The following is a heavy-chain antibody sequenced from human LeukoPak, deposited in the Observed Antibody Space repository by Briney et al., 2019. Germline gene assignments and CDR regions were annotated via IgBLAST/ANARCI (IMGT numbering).Heavy chain of an antibody. CDR2: INHNGNVN. CDR1: GFTFSSYW. J-gene: IGHJ6*02. D-gene: IGHD3-16*01. V-gene: IGHV3-7*03. Sequence: GGSLRLSCAASGFTFSSYWMNWARQAPGKGLEWVASINHNGNVNYYVDSVKGRFTISRGDAKNSLYLQMSNLRAEDTAVYFCARGGGLDVWGQGATVTVSS. CDR3: ARGGGLDV.